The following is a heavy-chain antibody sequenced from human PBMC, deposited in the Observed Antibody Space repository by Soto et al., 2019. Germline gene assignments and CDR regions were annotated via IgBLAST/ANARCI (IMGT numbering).Heavy chain of an antibody. CDR3: ARTHSVGYYPY. Sequence: XQTLSLTGAVSGDSISNGFYSTCMRQHPGTGLEWVARIYHTGTTYYNPALTSRATKSVDTSKNQFSLRLSSVNAADSAVYQCARTHSVGYYPYLGQGTLVTVSS. D-gene: IGHD2-2*03. CDR1: GDSISNGFY. V-gene: IGHV4-38-2*01. J-gene: IGHJ4*02. CDR2: IYHTGTT.